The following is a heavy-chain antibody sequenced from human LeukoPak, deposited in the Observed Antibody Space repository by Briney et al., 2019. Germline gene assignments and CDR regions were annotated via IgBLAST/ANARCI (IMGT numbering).Heavy chain of an antibody. Sequence: GGSLRLSCAASGFTVSSNYMSWVRQAPGKGLEWVSVIYSGSSTYYADSVKGRFTISRDNSKNTLYLQMNSLRAEDTAVYYCASDPGRDTGSNFWSAYYDYWGQGTLVTVSS. CDR2: IYSGSST. J-gene: IGHJ4*02. V-gene: IGHV3-66*01. CDR1: GFTVSSNY. CDR3: ASDPGRDTGSNFWSAYYDY. D-gene: IGHD3-3*01.